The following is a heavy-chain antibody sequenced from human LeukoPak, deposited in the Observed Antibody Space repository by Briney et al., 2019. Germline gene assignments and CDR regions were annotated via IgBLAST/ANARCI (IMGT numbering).Heavy chain of an antibody. CDR1: GFTFSSYS. Sequence: PGGSLRLSCAASGFTFSSYSMNWVRQAPGKGLEWVSSISSSSSYIYYADSVKGRFTISRDNAKNSLYLQMNSLRAEDTAVYYCATRYIFFFYLDYWGQGTLVTVSS. V-gene: IGHV3-21*01. CDR3: ATRYIFFFYLDY. D-gene: IGHD3-3*02. J-gene: IGHJ4*02. CDR2: ISSSSSYI.